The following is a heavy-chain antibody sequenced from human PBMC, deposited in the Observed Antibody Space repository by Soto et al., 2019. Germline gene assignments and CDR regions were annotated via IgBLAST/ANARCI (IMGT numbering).Heavy chain of an antibody. V-gene: IGHV3-21*01. Sequence: GGSLRLSCAASGFTFSSYSMNWVRQAPGKGLEWVSSISSSSSYIYYADSVKGRFTISRDNAKNSLYLQMNSLRAEDTAVYYCARDPTEQQLVHYFDYWGQGTLVTVSS. CDR2: ISSSSSYI. J-gene: IGHJ4*02. CDR1: GFTFSSYS. D-gene: IGHD6-13*01. CDR3: ARDPTEQQLVHYFDY.